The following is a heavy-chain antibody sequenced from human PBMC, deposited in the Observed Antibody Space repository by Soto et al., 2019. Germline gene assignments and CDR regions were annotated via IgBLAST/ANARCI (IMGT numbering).Heavy chain of an antibody. D-gene: IGHD6-19*01. CDR1: GFTFRSYC. Sequence: GGSLRLSCVASGFTFRSYCMHWVRQVPGEGLVWVSRICGDESATTYADSVKGRFTTTRDNADNTLYLQMNGLRAEDSAVYYCVRGTSAWRGMDYWGQGTLVTVSS. V-gene: IGHV3-74*01. J-gene: IGHJ4*02. CDR3: VRGTSAWRGMDY. CDR2: ICGDESAT.